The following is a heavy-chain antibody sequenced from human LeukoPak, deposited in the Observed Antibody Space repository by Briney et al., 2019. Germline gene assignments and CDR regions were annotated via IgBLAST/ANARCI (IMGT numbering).Heavy chain of an antibody. J-gene: IGHJ5*02. V-gene: IGHV4-31*03. CDR1: GGSISSGGYY. D-gene: IGHD3-9*01. Sequence: PSQTLSLTCTVSGGSISSGGYYWSWIRQHPGKGLEWIGYIYYSGSTHYNPSLKSRVTISVDTSKNQFSLKLSSVTAADTAVYYCARDMTDWWFDPWGQGTLVTVSS. CDR3: ARDMTDWWFDP. CDR2: IYYSGST.